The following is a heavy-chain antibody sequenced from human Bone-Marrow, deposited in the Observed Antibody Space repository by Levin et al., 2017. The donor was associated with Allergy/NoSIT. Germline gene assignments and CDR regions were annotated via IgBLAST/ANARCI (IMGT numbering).Heavy chain of an antibody. J-gene: IGHJ6*04. CDR3: AKGDSFLEV. Sequence: TGGSLRLSCAASGFAFSTNGMHWVRQAPGKGLEWVAFLSYDAINKYYGDSVKGRFTISRDTSKNTLFLQMDSLTMKDTAVYFCAKGDSFLEVWGKGTAVTVSS. V-gene: IGHV3-33*05. CDR1: GFAFSTNG. CDR2: LSYDAINK. D-gene: IGHD2-21*02.